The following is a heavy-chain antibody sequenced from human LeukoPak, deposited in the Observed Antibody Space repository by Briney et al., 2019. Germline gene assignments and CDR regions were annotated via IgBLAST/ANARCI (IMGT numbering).Heavy chain of an antibody. CDR2: ISSSSSYI. V-gene: IGHV3-21*01. J-gene: IGHJ4*02. D-gene: IGHD2-2*01. Sequence: GGSLRLSCAASGFIFSNFAMSWVRQAPGKGLEWVSSISSSSSYIYYADSVKGRFTISRDNAKNSLYLQMNSLRAEDTAVNYCARYCSSTSCSTGDYWGQGTLVTVSS. CDR1: GFIFSNFA. CDR3: ARYCSSTSCSTGDY.